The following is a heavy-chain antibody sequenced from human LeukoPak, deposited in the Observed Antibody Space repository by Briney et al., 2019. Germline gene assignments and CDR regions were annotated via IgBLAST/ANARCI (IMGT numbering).Heavy chain of an antibody. J-gene: IGHJ4*02. Sequence: SETLSLTCAVSGGPISSGGYSWSWIRQPPGKGLEWIGYIYHSGSTNYNPSLKSRVTLSVDKSKNQLSLRLTSVTAADTAVYYCARGGDYRFDYWGQGTLVTVSS. D-gene: IGHD4-17*01. V-gene: IGHV4-30-2*01. CDR2: IYHSGST. CDR3: ARGGDYRFDY. CDR1: GGPISSGGYS.